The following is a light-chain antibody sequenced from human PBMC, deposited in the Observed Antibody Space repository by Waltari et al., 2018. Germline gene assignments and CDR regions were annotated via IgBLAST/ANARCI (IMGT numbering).Light chain of an antibody. V-gene: IGLV3-21*02. J-gene: IGLJ1*01. CDR1: NVGSKR. CDR3: QVWGGSSDHPAV. Sequence: SPVPPQPPSVLVAPGRTAWLTCAGDNVGSKRVHLYQQKAGQAPRLVVYEDRDRPPGIPERFSGSKSGNTATLIISAVEPGDEADYSCQVWGGSSDHPAVFGTGTMVTV. CDR2: EDR.